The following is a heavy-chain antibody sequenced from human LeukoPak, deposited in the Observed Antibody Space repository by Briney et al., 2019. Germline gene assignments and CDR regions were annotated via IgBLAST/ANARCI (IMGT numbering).Heavy chain of an antibody. CDR2: ISGSDGST. V-gene: IGHV3-23*01. Sequence: GGSVRLSCEASGFTFSSYAMSWVRQAPGKGLEWVSSISGSDGSTYYADSVKGRFTISRDNSKNTLYLQLNSLRAEDTAIYYCAKRTYRDSGGYWGSSDYWGQGTLVTVSS. D-gene: IGHD3-22*01. J-gene: IGHJ4*02. CDR1: GFTFSSYA. CDR3: AKRTYRDSGGYWGSSDY.